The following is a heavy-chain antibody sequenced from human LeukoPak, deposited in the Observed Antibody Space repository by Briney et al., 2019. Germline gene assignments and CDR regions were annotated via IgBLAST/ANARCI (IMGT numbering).Heavy chain of an antibody. Sequence: ASVKVSCKASGGAFSSYAISWVRQAPGQGLEWMGGIIPIFGTANYAQKFQGRVTITTDESTSTAYMELSSLRSVDTAVYYCARDQGSGFDYWGQGTLVTVSS. CDR3: ARDQGSGFDY. CDR2: IIPIFGTA. J-gene: IGHJ4*02. D-gene: IGHD6-19*01. V-gene: IGHV1-69*05. CDR1: GGAFSSYA.